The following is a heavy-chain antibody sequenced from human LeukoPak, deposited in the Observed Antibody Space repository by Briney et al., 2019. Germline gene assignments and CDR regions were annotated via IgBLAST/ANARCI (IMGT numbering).Heavy chain of an antibody. Sequence: SETLSLTCTVSGASISSSSYYWGWIRQPPGKGLEWIGSIYYSGTTYYNPSPKSRVTISVDTSKNQFSVKLSSVTAADTAVYYCARQDGDYPTDYWGQGTLVTVSS. J-gene: IGHJ4*02. CDR2: IYYSGTT. D-gene: IGHD4-17*01. CDR1: GASISSSSYY. CDR3: ARQDGDYPTDY. V-gene: IGHV4-39*01.